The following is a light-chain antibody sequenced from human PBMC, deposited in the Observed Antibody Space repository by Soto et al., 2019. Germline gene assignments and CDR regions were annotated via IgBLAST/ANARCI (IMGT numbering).Light chain of an antibody. CDR1: SSDVGGYNY. CDR2: EVT. Sequence: QSALTQPPSASGSPGQSVTISCTGTSSDVGGYNYVSWYQQHPGKAPKLMIYEVTNRPPGVSHRFSGSKSGNTASLTISGLQAEDEADYYCSSYRSSSTPVIFGGGTKLTVL. CDR3: SSYRSSSTPVI. V-gene: IGLV2-14*01. J-gene: IGLJ2*01.